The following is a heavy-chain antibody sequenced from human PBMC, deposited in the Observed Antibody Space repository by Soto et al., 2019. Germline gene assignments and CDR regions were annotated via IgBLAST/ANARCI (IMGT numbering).Heavy chain of an antibody. CDR3: ARAYLAAAAHQLFDY. Sequence: SETLSLTCTVSGGSISSGGYYWSWIRQYPGKGLEWIGYIYYSGSTYYNPSLKSRVTISVDTSKNQFSLKLSSVTAADTAVYYCARAYLAAAAHQLFDYWGQGTLVTVSS. V-gene: IGHV4-31*03. J-gene: IGHJ4*02. CDR1: GGSISSGGYY. D-gene: IGHD6-13*01. CDR2: IYYSGST.